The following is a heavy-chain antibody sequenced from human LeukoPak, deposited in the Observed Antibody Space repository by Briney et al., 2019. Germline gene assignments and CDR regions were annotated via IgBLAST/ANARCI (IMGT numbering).Heavy chain of an antibody. J-gene: IGHJ3*02. CDR1: GFTFSTYS. CDR3: ARGGRQHDAFDI. Sequence: GGSLRLSCAASGFTFSTYSTNWVRQAPGKGLEWVANIKQDGSEKYYVDSVKGRFTISSDNAKNSLYLQMNSLRAEDTAVYYCARGGRQHDAFDIWGQGTMVTVSS. V-gene: IGHV3-7*03. CDR2: IKQDGSEK. D-gene: IGHD3-10*01.